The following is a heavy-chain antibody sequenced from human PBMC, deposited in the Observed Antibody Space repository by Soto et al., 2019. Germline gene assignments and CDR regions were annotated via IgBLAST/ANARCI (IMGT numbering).Heavy chain of an antibody. J-gene: IGHJ5*02. CDR1: GDTFTNFG. CDR2: IATYNSNK. Sequence: ASVKVSCKTSGDTFTNFGLSWVRQAPGQGLEWMGWIATYNSNKNYAQKFQGRLTLTTDTWTSTGYMELKSLEYDDTAVYYCARVLRGVVNWFDPWGQGTLLTV. D-gene: IGHD3-10*01. V-gene: IGHV1-18*01. CDR3: ARVLRGVVNWFDP.